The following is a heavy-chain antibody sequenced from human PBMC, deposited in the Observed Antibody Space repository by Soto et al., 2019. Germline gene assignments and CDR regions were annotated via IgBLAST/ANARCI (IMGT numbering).Heavy chain of an antibody. Sequence: QVQLQESGPGLAKPSETLSLTCTVSGGSISSYFWSWIRQPAGKGLEWIGRIYTSGSTNYNPSLKSPVTMSVDTSKSQFSLTLSSVSAADTAVYYCARDGDFWSGSYAFDIWGQGTMVTVSS. D-gene: IGHD3-3*01. J-gene: IGHJ3*02. CDR2: IYTSGST. CDR1: GGSISSYF. CDR3: ARDGDFWSGSYAFDI. V-gene: IGHV4-4*07.